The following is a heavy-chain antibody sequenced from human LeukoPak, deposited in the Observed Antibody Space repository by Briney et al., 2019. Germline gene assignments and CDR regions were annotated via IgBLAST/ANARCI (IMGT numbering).Heavy chain of an antibody. CDR2: IYTSGST. V-gene: IGHV4-4*07. J-gene: IGHJ4*02. CDR3: AKAPRRGLQLQVGVFDY. Sequence: SETLFLTCTVSGGSISSYYWSWIRQPAGKGLEWIGRIYTSGSTNYNPSLKSRVTMSVDTSKNQFSLKLSSVTAADTAVYYCAKAPRRGLQLQVGVFDYWGQGTLVTVSS. CDR1: GGSISSYY. D-gene: IGHD5-24*01.